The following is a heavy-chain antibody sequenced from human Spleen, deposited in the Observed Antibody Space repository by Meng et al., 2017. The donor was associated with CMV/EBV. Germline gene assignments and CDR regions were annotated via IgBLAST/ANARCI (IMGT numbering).Heavy chain of an antibody. Sequence: SVKVSCKASGGTFSRNNFCWVRQAPGRGLEWMGRIVPVFGITDYAHKFQGRVTLTADKSTDTAHMEMSSLRSEDTAVYFCAMGRGYYYESWGQGTLVTVSS. J-gene: IGHJ4*02. CDR2: IVPVFGIT. CDR3: AMGRGYYYES. D-gene: IGHD3-22*01. V-gene: IGHV1-69*02. CDR1: GGTFSRNN.